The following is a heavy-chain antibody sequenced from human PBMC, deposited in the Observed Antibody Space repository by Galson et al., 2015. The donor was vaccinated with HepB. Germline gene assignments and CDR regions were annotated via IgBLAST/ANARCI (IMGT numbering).Heavy chain of an antibody. J-gene: IGHJ4*02. CDR2: ISASGDHT. CDR3: ARDAMGRGSGSYSAFDY. D-gene: IGHD1-26*01. Sequence: SLRLSCAASKFIFKNYAMSWVRQAPGKGLEWISSISASGDHTYYGDSVKGRFTISRDDSQNMMYLQMNSLRAEDTAVYYCARDAMGRGSGSYSAFDYWGQGTLVTVSS. CDR1: KFIFKNYA. V-gene: IGHV3-23*01.